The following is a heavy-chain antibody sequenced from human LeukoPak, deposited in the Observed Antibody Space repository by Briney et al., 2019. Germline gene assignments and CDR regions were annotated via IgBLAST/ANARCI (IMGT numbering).Heavy chain of an antibody. J-gene: IGHJ4*02. V-gene: IGHV1-2*02. D-gene: IGHD1-26*01. CDR2: INPNSDDT. CDR3: TTGSPPFGY. Sequence: WASVKVSCKASGYTFSDYYIHWVRQAPGQGPEWMGYINPNSDDTNFAQNFQGRVTMTKDTSISTAYMELTRLRSDDTAVYYCTTGSPPFGYWGQGTLVTVSS. CDR1: GYTFSDYY.